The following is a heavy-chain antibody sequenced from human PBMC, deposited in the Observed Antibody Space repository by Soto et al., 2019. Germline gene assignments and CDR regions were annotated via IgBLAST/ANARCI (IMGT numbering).Heavy chain of an antibody. Sequence: EVQLVESGGGLVQPWVSLRLSCAASGFTLSSYWMHWVRQAPGKGLVWVSRMNSDGSSTTYAHSVKGQFTISRDNAKNPLYLDMKSLRVEDTTVYYCVRDRASYSCSFDYWGQGTLDTVSS. CDR3: VRDRASYSCSFDY. D-gene: IGHD1-26*01. CDR1: GFTLSSYW. V-gene: IGHV3-74*01. J-gene: IGHJ4*02. CDR2: MNSDGSST.